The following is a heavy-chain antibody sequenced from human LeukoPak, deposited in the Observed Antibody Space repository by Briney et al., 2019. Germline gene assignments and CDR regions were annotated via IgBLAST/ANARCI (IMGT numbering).Heavy chain of an antibody. Sequence: SVKVSCKASGGTFSSYAISWVRQAPGQGLEWMGGIIPIFGTANYAQKFQGRVTITADESTSTAYMELSSLRSEDTAVYYCGREMYYDFWSGYYGEVNWFDPWGQGTLVTVSS. CDR2: IIPIFGTA. D-gene: IGHD3-3*01. CDR3: GREMYYDFWSGYYGEVNWFDP. V-gene: IGHV1-69*13. CDR1: GGTFSSYA. J-gene: IGHJ5*02.